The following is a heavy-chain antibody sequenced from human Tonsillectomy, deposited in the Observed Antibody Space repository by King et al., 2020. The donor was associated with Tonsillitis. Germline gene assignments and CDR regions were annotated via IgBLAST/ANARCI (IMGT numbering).Heavy chain of an antibody. CDR2: INPSGGST. D-gene: IGHD1-26*01. CDR1: GYTFTNYY. Sequence: QLVQSGAEMKKPGASVTVSCKASGYTFTNYYMHWVRQAPGQGLEWMGIINPSGGSTSYEQKFQARVTVTGDTSTSTVYMELSTLRSGDTAVYYCARSLVGVDDAFDIWGQGTMVTVSS. CDR3: ARSLVGVDDAFDI. J-gene: IGHJ3*02. V-gene: IGHV1-46*03.